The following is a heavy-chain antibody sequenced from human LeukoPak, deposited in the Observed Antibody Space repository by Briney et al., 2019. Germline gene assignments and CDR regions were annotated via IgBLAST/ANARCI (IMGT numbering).Heavy chain of an antibody. D-gene: IGHD2-2*03. CDR1: GYTFTSYG. V-gene: IGHV3-66*01. Sequence: ASVKVSCKASGYTFTSYGISWVRQAPGKGLEWVSVIYSGGSTYYADSVKGRFTFSRDNSKITLYLQMNSLRAEDTAVYYCASGYYFDYWGQGTLVTVSS. J-gene: IGHJ4*02. CDR3: ASGYYFDY. CDR2: IYSGGST.